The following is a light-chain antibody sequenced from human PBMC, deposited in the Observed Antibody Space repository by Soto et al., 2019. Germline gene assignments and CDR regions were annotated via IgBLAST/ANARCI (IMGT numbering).Light chain of an antibody. V-gene: IGLV4-69*01. CDR3: QTWGTGIVL. Sequence: QPVLTQSPSASASLGASVKLTCTLSSGHSSYAIAWHQQQPEKGPRYLMKLNSDGSHSKGDRIPDRFSGSSSGAERYLTISSLQSEDEADYYCQTWGTGIVLFAGGTKLTVL. CDR1: SGHSSYA. CDR2: LNSDGSH. J-gene: IGLJ2*01.